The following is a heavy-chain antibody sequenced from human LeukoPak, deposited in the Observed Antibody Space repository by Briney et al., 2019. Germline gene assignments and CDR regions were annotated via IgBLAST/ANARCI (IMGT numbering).Heavy chain of an antibody. V-gene: IGHV1-69*05. CDR3: ARKIPSYCSSSSCYTYFDY. J-gene: IGHJ4*02. D-gene: IGHD2-2*02. CDR1: GGTFSSYA. CDR2: IIPIFGTA. Sequence: ASVKVSCKASGGTFSSYAISWVRQAPGQGLEWMGGIIPIFGTANYAQKFQGRVTITTDESTSTAYMELSSLRSDDTAVYYCARKIPSYCSSSSCYTYFDYWGQGTLVTVSS.